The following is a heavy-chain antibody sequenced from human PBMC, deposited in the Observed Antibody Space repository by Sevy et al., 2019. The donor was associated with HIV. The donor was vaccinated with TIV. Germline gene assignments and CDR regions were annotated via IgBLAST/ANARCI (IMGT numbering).Heavy chain of an antibody. D-gene: IGHD6-13*01. V-gene: IGHV3-72*01. CDR3: TTHAGIAAAGRVFDY. J-gene: IGHJ4*02. CDR1: GFTFSDHY. Sequence: GGCLRLSCAASGFTFSDHYMEWVRQAPGKGLEWVDRSRNKADSYTTEYAASVKGRFTISRDDSKNSLYLQMNSLKTEDTAVYYCTTHAGIAAAGRVFDYWGQGTLVTVSS. CDR2: SRNKADSYTT.